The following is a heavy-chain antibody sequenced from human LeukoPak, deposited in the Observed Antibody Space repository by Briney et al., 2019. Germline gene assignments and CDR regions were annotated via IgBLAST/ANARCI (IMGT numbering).Heavy chain of an antibody. CDR3: AKKVPGIAVAGLAGEGINY. J-gene: IGHJ4*02. Sequence: GGSLRLSCAASGVTLSNHQVDWVRQGPGKALEWVARIGKQLTGYNTTYAVYVQFRITFSRDGSKNSVYLQMNSKRAEDTAVYYCAKKVPGIAVAGLAGEGINYWGQGTLVTVSS. D-gene: IGHD6-19*01. CDR2: IGKQLTGYNT. V-gene: IGHV3-72*01. CDR1: GVTLSNHQ.